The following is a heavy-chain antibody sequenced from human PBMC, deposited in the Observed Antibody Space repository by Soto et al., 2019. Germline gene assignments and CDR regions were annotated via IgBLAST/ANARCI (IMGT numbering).Heavy chain of an antibody. CDR3: ARGRYSNNWFDY. D-gene: IGHD5-12*01. CDR1: GYSFSTYW. Sequence: GESLKISCKASGYSFSTYWIAWVRQMPGKGLEWMGIIYPHDSDTTYSPSFLGQVTISADKSVSTAYLQWSSLKASDSAIYFCARGRYSNNWFDYWGQGTLVTVSS. V-gene: IGHV5-51*01. J-gene: IGHJ5*01. CDR2: IYPHDSDT.